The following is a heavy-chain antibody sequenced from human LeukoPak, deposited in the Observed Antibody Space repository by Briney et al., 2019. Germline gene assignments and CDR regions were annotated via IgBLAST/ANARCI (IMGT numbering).Heavy chain of an antibody. D-gene: IGHD3-10*01. CDR1: GFTFSNYA. J-gene: IGHJ4*02. CDR3: ARDRGSGDEIYEVPWY. Sequence: HPGGSLRLSCAASGFTFSNYAMSWVRQAPGKGLEWVAVISYDGSNKYYADSVKGRFTISRDNSKNTLYLQMNSLRAEDTAVYYCARDRGSGDEIYEVPWYWGQGTLVTVSS. V-gene: IGHV3-30*04. CDR2: ISYDGSNK.